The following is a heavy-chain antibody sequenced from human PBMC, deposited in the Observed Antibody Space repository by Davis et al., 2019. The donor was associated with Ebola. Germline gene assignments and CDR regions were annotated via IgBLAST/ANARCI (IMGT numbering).Heavy chain of an antibody. J-gene: IGHJ4*02. CDR1: GFTVSHAW. CDR3: TTPVTGTYPWDS. D-gene: IGHD1-1*01. CDR2: IKSSNDGATT. Sequence: PGGSLRLSCAVSGFTVSHAWMSWVRQAPGKGLEWVGRIKSSNDGATTHYAAPVKGRFIVSRDDSRDTLYLQMNRLKTEDTAVYYCTTPVTGTYPWDSWGQGTLVTVSS. V-gene: IGHV3-15*01.